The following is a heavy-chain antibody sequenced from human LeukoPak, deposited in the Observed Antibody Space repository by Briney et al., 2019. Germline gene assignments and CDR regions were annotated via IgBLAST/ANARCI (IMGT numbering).Heavy chain of an antibody. D-gene: IGHD3-10*01. V-gene: IGHV1-18*01. J-gene: IGHJ4*02. CDR3: ARDMALLWFGELLSFDY. CDR1: GYTFTSNG. CDR2: IGAYNGNT. Sequence: GASVKVSCKASGYTFTSNGISWVRQGPGQGLEWVGWIGAYNGNTNYAQKLQGRVTMTTDTSTSTAYMELRSLRSDDTAVYYCARDMALLWFGELLSFDYWGQGTLVTVSS.